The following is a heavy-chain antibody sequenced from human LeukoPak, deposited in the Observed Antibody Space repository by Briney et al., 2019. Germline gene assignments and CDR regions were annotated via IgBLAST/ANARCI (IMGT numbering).Heavy chain of an antibody. CDR1: GYTFTGYY. V-gene: IGHV1-3*01. D-gene: IGHD3-3*01. CDR2: INAGNGNT. CDR3: AKEYYDFWSGYYTADY. J-gene: IGHJ4*02. Sequence: GASVKVSCKASGYTFTGYYMHWVRQAPGQRLERMGWINAGNGNTKYSQKFQGRVTITRDTSASTAYMELSSLRSEDTAVYYCAKEYYDFWSGYYTADYWGQGTLVTVSS.